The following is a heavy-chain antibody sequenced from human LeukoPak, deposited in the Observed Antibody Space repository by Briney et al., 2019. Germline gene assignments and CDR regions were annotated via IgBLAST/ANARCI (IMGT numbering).Heavy chain of an antibody. CDR3: AKGVRSGTYYNCFDP. CDR1: GFTLDDSA. Sequence: GGSLRLSCVASGFTLDDSALHWVRQAPGKGLEWISLISGDGDNTYYADSVKGRFTISRDTSTNSLYLQMSNLRAEDTAFYYCAKGVRSGTYYNCFDPWGQGTLVTVSS. J-gene: IGHJ5*02. CDR2: ISGDGDNT. D-gene: IGHD1-26*01. V-gene: IGHV3-43*02.